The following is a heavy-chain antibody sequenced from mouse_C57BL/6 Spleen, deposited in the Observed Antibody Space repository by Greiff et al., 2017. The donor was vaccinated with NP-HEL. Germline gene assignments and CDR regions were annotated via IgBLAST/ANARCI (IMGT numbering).Heavy chain of an antibody. V-gene: IGHV1-42*01. CDR2: INPSTGGT. CDR3: ARSHLGDFDY. CDR1: VYSFTGYY. D-gene: IGHD3-1*01. J-gene: IGHJ2*01. Sequence: VVKPGASVKISCKASVYSFTGYYMNWVKQSPEKSLEWIGEINPSTGGTTYNQKFKAKATLTVDKSSSTAYMQLKSLTSEDSAVYYCARSHLGDFDYWGQGTTLTVSS.